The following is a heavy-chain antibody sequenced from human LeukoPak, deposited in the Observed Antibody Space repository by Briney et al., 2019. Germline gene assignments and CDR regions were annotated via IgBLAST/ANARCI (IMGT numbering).Heavy chain of an antibody. V-gene: IGHV3-21*01. Sequence: GGSLRLSCAASGFTFSSYSMDWVSQAPGKGLEWVSSISSSSSYIYYADSVKGRFTISRDNAKNSLYLQMNSLRAEDTAVYYCARDLFNGAFDIWGQGTMVTVSS. D-gene: IGHD3-10*02. J-gene: IGHJ3*02. CDR1: GFTFSSYS. CDR2: ISSSSSYI. CDR3: ARDLFNGAFDI.